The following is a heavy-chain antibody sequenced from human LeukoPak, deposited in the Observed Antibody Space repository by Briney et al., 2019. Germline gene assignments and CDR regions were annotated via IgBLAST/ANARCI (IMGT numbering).Heavy chain of an antibody. V-gene: IGHV4-59*08. CDR3: VRHSIYPPTYSSGQELDY. CDR1: GGFIRSYY. J-gene: IGHJ4*02. CDR2: IYYSGST. D-gene: IGHD6-19*01. Sequence: SETLSLTCTVSGGFIRSYYWSWIRQPPGKGLEWIGYIYYSGSTNYNPSLKSRVTISVDASKNQFSLRLSSVTAADTAVYYCVRHSIYPPTYSSGQELDYWGQGTLVTVSS.